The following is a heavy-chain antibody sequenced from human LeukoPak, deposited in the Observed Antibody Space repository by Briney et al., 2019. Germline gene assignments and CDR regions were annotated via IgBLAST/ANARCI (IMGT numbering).Heavy chain of an antibody. Sequence: GGSLRLSCAASGFIFSNYALMWVRQAPGKGLEWVSSITGRGDETFYADSVKGRFSLSRDNSKNMLYLQMYSLGAEDTAIHYCAKGAAAGLVDWFDPWGQGTLVTVSS. CDR3: AKGAAAGLVDWFDP. D-gene: IGHD6-13*01. J-gene: IGHJ5*02. CDR1: GFIFSNYA. V-gene: IGHV3-23*01. CDR2: ITGRGDET.